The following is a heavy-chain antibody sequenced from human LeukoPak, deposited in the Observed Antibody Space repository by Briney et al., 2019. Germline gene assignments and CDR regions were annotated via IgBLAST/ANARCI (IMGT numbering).Heavy chain of an antibody. J-gene: IGHJ6*01. CDR2: IYYSGST. V-gene: IGHV4-31*03. D-gene: IGHD5-12*01. Sequence: SETLSLTCTVSRVSISSGRYYWSWIRQHPGKGLEWIGYIYYSGSTYYNPSLKSRLTISVDTSKNQFSVKLSSVTAEDTAVYYCAREVATDYYGMDVWRQGSTVTVCS. CDR1: RVSISSGRYY. CDR3: AREVATDYYGMDV.